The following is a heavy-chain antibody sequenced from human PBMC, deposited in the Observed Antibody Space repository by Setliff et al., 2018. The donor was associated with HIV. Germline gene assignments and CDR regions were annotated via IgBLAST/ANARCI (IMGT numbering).Heavy chain of an antibody. CDR3: ARPRLYNSALEN. CDR2: LYGSGDT. D-gene: IGHD1-1*01. V-gene: IGHV3-66*03. J-gene: IGHJ4*02. CDR1: GFTVSSTY. Sequence: GGSLRLSCAASGFTVSSTYMSWVRQSPGKRPEWVSTLYGSGDTYHADSVKGRFTLSRDTSKNTMFLQMNSLRHEDTALYYCARPRLYNSALENWGQGTLVTVSS.